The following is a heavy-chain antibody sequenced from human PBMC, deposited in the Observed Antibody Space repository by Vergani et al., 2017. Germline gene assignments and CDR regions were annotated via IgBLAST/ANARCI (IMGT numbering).Heavy chain of an antibody. Sequence: EKQLVQSGSETKKPGESLKISCKGSGYKFTNYWIGWVRQMPGKGLEWMGIIYPGDSDTRYSPSFQGQVTISADKSISTAYLQWSSLKASDTATYYCAKTHDFSSLYSSYNWFDPWGQGTQVTVSS. CDR3: AKTHDFSSLYSSYNWFDP. D-gene: IGHD3-3*01. CDR2: IYPGDSDT. CDR1: GYKFTNYW. V-gene: IGHV5-51*01. J-gene: IGHJ5*02.